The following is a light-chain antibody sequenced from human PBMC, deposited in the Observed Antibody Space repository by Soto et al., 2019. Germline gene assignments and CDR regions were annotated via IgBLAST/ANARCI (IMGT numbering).Light chain of an antibody. Sequence: QPVLTQPASVSGSPGQSITISCTGTSSDVGLYNYVSWYQQHPGKAPKLMIYDVTNRPSGVSNRFSGSKSGNTASLTISGLQAEDEADYYCSSYTSSSTLVFGGGTQLTVL. CDR1: SSDVGLYNY. CDR2: DVT. J-gene: IGLJ7*01. CDR3: SSYTSSSTLV. V-gene: IGLV2-14*01.